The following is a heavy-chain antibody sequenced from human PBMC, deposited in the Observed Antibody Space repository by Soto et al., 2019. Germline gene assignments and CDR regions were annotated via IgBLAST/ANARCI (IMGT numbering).Heavy chain of an antibody. CDR3: AKELQSHYYYYGMDV. V-gene: IGHV3-48*03. D-gene: IGHD4-4*01. J-gene: IGHJ6*02. Sequence: GSLRLSCAASGFAFSSYEMNWVRQAPGKGLEWLSYISSSGNTIYYADSVKGRFTISRDNAKNSLYLQMNSLRAEDTAVYYCAKELQSHYYYYGMDVWRQGTTVTVSS. CDR1: GFAFSSYE. CDR2: ISSSGNTI.